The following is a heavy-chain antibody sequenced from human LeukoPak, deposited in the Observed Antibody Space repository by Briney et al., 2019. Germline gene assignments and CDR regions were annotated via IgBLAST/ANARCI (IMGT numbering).Heavy chain of an antibody. CDR3: IAFGELREFDY. CDR2: IIPIFGTA. J-gene: IGHJ4*02. Sequence: ASVKVSCKASGGTFSSYAISWVRQAPGQGLEWMGGIIPIFGTANYAQKFQGRVTMTRNTSISTVYMELSSLRSEDTAVYYCIAFGELREFDYWGQGTLVTVSS. V-gene: IGHV1-69*05. CDR1: GGTFSSYA. D-gene: IGHD1-7*01.